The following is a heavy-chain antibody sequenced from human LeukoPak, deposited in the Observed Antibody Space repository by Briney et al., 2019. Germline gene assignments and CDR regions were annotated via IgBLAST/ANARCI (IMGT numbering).Heavy chain of an antibody. Sequence: PSETLSLTCGVSGDSIIRRDYSWNWIRQPPGKGLEWIGHIYPKRGDRPRYNPSLKGRVTISVDRSKNQFSLTVTSVTAADTAIYYCARDHCESGDYDAFDTWGQGTMVVVSS. J-gene: IGHJ3*02. D-gene: IGHD2-21*01. CDR1: GDSIIRRDYS. CDR2: IYPKRGDRP. V-gene: IGHV4-30-2*01. CDR3: ARDHCESGDYDAFDT.